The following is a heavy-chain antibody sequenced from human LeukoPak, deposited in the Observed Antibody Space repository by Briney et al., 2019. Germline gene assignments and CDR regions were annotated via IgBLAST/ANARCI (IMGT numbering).Heavy chain of an antibody. Sequence: GGSLRLSCAASGFTFSDHYMDWVRQAPGKGLEWVGRSKNKANSYITQYAAFVQGRFTISRDDSKNSLYLQINSLKTEDTAVYYCARDDGGQGDYWGQGTLVTVSS. CDR3: ARDDGGQGDY. CDR1: GFTFSDHY. D-gene: IGHD2-15*01. J-gene: IGHJ4*02. V-gene: IGHV3-72*01. CDR2: SKNKANSYIT.